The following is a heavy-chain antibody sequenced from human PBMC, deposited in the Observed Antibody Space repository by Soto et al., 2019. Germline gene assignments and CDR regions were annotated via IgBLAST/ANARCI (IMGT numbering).Heavy chain of an antibody. CDR2: INSDGSTT. CDR3: ARPGWFRFDY. J-gene: IGHJ4*02. Sequence: EVQLVESGGDLVQPGGSLRLSCAASGFTFGSYWMHWVRQAPGKGLVWVSRINSDGSTTNYGDSVKGRFTISRDNAKRTLYLKFISLRSEDTAVSYCARPGWFRFDYWGQGTLLTVSS. D-gene: IGHD3-10*01. CDR1: GFTFGSYW. V-gene: IGHV3-74*01.